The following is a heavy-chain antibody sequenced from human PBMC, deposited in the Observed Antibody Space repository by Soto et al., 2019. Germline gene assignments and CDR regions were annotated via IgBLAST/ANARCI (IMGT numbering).Heavy chain of an antibody. J-gene: IGHJ4*02. CDR3: ARGIAIPGTYRGILDS. Sequence: QVQLVESGGGVVQPGRSQRLSCATSGFTFSNYAIHWVRQAPGQGLEWVAGISPDGTYKVFADSVKGRFTISRDNSRDTLWLQINSLGPDDTAVYYCARGIAIPGTYRGILDSWGRGTLVTVSS. V-gene: IGHV3-30-3*01. D-gene: IGHD6-13*01. CDR2: ISPDGTYK. CDR1: GFTFSNYA.